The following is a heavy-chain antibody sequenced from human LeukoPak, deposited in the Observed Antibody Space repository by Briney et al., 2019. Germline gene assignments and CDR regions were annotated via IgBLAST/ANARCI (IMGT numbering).Heavy chain of an antibody. V-gene: IGHV3-30*02. CDR3: AKGYCSGGNCYNFDY. D-gene: IGHD2-15*01. Sequence: GGSLRLSCAASGFSFSSCAMHWVRQAPGKGLEWVAFIRYAGSNKYYADSVKGRFTISRDNSKNTLYLQMNSLRAEDTAVYYCAKGYCSGGNCYNFDYWGQGALVTVSS. J-gene: IGHJ4*02. CDR1: GFSFSSCA. CDR2: IRYAGSNK.